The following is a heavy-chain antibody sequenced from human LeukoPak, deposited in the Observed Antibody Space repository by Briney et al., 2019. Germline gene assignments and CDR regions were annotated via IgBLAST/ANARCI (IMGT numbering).Heavy chain of an antibody. CDR3: AKDKLGTSSLPFDY. Sequence: GGSLRLSCAASGFTFSNYALSWVRQAPGKGLEWVSVISGSGGTTYYADSVRGRFTISRDNSKNTLYLQMNRLRAEDTAVYYCAKDKLGTSSLPFDYWGQGTLVTVSS. J-gene: IGHJ4*02. V-gene: IGHV3-23*01. CDR2: ISGSGGTT. CDR1: GFTFSNYA. D-gene: IGHD7-27*01.